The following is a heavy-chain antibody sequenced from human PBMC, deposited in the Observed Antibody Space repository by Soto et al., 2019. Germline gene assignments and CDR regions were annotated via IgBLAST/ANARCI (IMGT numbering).Heavy chain of an antibody. V-gene: IGHV4-59*01. CDR2: IYYSGST. J-gene: IGHJ4*02. CDR1: GGSISSYY. Sequence: SETLSLTCTVSGGSISSYYWSWIRQPPGKGLEWIGYIYYSGSTNYNPSLKSRVTISVDTSKNQFSLKLSSVTAADTAVYYCARDLPGGELLVANYDYWGQGTLVTVSS. D-gene: IGHD1-26*01. CDR3: ARDLPGGELLVANYDY.